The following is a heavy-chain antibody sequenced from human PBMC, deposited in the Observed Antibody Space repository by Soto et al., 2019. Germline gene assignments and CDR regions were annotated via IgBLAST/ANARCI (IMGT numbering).Heavy chain of an antibody. CDR2: IYYSGST. CDR1: GGSISSGGYY. J-gene: IGHJ6*03. V-gene: IGHV4-31*03. CDR3: ASDERGIHDYGDYVGPTYYYYYMDV. D-gene: IGHD4-17*01. Sequence: QVQLQESGPGLVKPSQTLSHTCTVSGGSISSGGYYWSWIRQHPGKGLEWIGYIYYSGSTYYNPSLKSRVTISVDTSKNQFSLKLSSVTAADTAVYYCASDERGIHDYGDYVGPTYYYYYMDVWGKGTTVTVSS.